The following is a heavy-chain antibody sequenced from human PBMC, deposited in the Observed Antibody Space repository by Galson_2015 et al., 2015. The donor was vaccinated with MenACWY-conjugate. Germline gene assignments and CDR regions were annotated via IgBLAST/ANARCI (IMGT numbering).Heavy chain of an antibody. D-gene: IGHD2-2*01. CDR3: ARDLVGLVGYCSSTSCDDY. J-gene: IGHJ4*02. V-gene: IGHV3-48*01. Sequence: SLRLSCAASGFTFSTHSMNWVRQAPGKGLEWLSYISSGSSAIYYADSVKGRFTISRDNAKNSLYLQMNSLRAEDTAVYYCARDLVGLVGYCSSTSCDDYWGQGTLVTLPS. CDR2: ISSGSSAI. CDR1: GFTFSTHS.